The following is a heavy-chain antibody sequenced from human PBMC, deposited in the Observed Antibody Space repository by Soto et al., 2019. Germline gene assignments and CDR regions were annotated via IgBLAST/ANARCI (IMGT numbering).Heavy chain of an antibody. CDR2: ISSSGSTI. V-gene: IGHV3-48*03. J-gene: IGHJ4*02. CDR1: GFTFSSYE. Sequence: PGGSLRLSCAASGFTFSSYEMNWFRQAPGKGLEWVSYISSSGSTIYYADSVKGRFTISRDNAKNSLYLQMNSLRAEDTAVYYCARDRNYYDGLDYWGQGTLVTVSS. CDR3: ARDRNYYDGLDY. D-gene: IGHD3-22*01.